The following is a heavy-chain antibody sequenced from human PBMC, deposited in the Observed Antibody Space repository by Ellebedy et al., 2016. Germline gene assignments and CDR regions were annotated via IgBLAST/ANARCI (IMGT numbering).Heavy chain of an antibody. CDR3: ARDEDTAIGGAFDI. CDR2: IWYDGSNK. D-gene: IGHD5-18*01. CDR1: GFTFSSYG. J-gene: IGHJ3*02. Sequence: GESLKISCAASGFTFSSYGMHWVRQAPGKGLEWVAVIWYDGSNKYYADSVKGRFTISRDNSKNTLYLQMNSLRAEDTAVYYCARDEDTAIGGAFDIWGQGTMVTVSS. V-gene: IGHV3-33*08.